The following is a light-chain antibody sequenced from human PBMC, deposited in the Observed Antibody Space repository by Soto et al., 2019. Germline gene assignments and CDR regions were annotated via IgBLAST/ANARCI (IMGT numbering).Light chain of an antibody. CDR3: QQYNKWPLT. J-gene: IGKJ3*01. CDR1: QSVNNN. CDR2: SAS. Sequence: EIVMTQSPVTLSVSPGERATLSCTARQSVNNNVAWYQQKPGHTPRLLIYSASIGDTGTPARFSGSGSGSDFTLTISSLQSEDFAVYSCQQYNKWPLTFGPGTKVDIK. V-gene: IGKV3-15*01.